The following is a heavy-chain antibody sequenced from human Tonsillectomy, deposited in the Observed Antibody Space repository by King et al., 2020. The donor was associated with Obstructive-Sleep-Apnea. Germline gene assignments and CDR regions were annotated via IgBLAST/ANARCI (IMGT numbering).Heavy chain of an antibody. V-gene: IGHV4-34*01. Sequence: VQLQQWGAGLLKPSENLSLTCAVYGGSFSGYYWSWIRQPPGKGLEWIGEINHSGSTNYNPSLKSRVTISVDTSKNQFSLKLSSVTAADTAVYYCARFHYGSGYFDYWGQGTLVTVSS. J-gene: IGHJ4*02. CDR3: ARFHYGSGYFDY. CDR1: GGSFSGYY. D-gene: IGHD3-10*01. CDR2: INHSGST.